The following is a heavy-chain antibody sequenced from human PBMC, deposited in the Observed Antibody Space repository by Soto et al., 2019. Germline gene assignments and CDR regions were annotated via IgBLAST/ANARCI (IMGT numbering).Heavy chain of an antibody. J-gene: IGHJ3*02. CDR3: ARVIVATIDDAFDI. D-gene: IGHD5-12*01. CDR2: ISSSGSTI. V-gene: IGHV3-11*01. Sequence: GGSLRLSCAASGFTFSDYYMSWIRQAPGKGLEWVSYISSSGSTIYYADSVKGRFTISRDNAKNSLYLQMNSLRAEDTAVYYCARVIVATIDDAFDIWGQGTMVTVSS. CDR1: GFTFSDYY.